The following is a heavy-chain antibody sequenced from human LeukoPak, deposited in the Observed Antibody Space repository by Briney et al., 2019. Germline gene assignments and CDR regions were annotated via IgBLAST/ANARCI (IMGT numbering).Heavy chain of an antibody. Sequence: GGSLRLSCAASGFAFSSYAMHWVRQAPGKGLEYVSAISSNGGSTYYANSVKGRFTISRDNSKNTLYLQMGSLRAEDMAVYYCPILGLHWGQGTLVTVSS. J-gene: IGHJ4*02. D-gene: IGHD5/OR15-5a*01. CDR3: PILGLH. CDR1: GFAFSSYA. V-gene: IGHV3-64*01. CDR2: ISSNGGST.